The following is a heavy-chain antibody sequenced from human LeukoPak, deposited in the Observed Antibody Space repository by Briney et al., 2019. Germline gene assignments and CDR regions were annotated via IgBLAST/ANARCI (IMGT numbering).Heavy chain of an antibody. CDR1: GGTFSSYA. V-gene: IGHV1-69*01. D-gene: IGHD2-2*01. CDR2: IIPIFGTA. J-gene: IGHJ3*02. CDR3: ARTPPYQLPSDDAFDI. Sequence: SVKVSRKASGGTFSSYAISWVRQAPGQGLEWMGGIIPIFGTANYAQKFQGRVTITADESTSTAYMELSSLRSEDTAVYYCARTPPYQLPSDDAFDIWGQGTMVTVSS.